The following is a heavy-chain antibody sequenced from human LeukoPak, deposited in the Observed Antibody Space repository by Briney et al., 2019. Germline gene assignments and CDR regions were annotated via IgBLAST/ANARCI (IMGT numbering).Heavy chain of an antibody. V-gene: IGHV3-7*01. CDR1: GFIFTNYF. CDR2: IKHDGSEK. Sequence: GGSLRLSCAASGFIFTNYFMSWVRQAPGKGLEWVASIKHDGSEKYYVDSVRGRFAISRDNTKNSLYLQMSSLRAEDTAVYYCATDRGWRTSGYYLYYFEYWGQGTLVTFSS. D-gene: IGHD3-3*01. J-gene: IGHJ4*02. CDR3: ATDRGWRTSGYYLYYFEY.